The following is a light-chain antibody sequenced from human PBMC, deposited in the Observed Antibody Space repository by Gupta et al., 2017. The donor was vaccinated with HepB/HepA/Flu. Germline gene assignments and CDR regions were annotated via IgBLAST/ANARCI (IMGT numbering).Light chain of an antibody. V-gene: IGKV3-11*01. CDR1: QSVSSY. CDR3: QHRINWPWT. CDR2: DAS. J-gene: IGKJ1*01. Sequence: EIVLTQYPATLSLSPGEIATLSCRASQSVSSYLAWYQQKPGQAPRLLIYDASNRATGIPARFSGSGSGTEFTLTISSREPEDFAVYYCQHRINWPWTFGQGTKVEIK.